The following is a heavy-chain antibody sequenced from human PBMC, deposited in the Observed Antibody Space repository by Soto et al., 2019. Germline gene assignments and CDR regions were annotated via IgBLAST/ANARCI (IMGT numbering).Heavy chain of an antibody. CDR2: IYYSGST. V-gene: IGHV4-31*03. D-gene: IGHD6-13*01. CDR3: ARVAGIAAAGIVKYKRLYYYGMDV. J-gene: IGHJ6*02. Sequence: SETLSLTCTVSGGSISSGGYYWSWIRQHPGKGLEWIGYIYYSGSTYYNPSLKSRVTISVDTSKNQFSLKLSSVTAADTAVYYCARVAGIAAAGIVKYKRLYYYGMDVWGQGTTVTVSS. CDR1: GGSISSGGYY.